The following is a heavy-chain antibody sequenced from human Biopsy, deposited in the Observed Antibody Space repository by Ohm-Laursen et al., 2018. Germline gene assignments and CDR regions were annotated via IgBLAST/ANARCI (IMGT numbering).Heavy chain of an antibody. Sequence: ASVKVSCKASSYTFTDYNIHWMRQAPGQGLKWLGYINCKTGATNYAQKFQGTVTMTRDTSISTAYLALGSLRSADTAIYYCARDPLNGHKHFDYWGQGSLVTVSS. J-gene: IGHJ4*02. CDR2: INCKTGAT. D-gene: IGHD2-8*01. CDR1: SYTFTDYN. V-gene: IGHV1-2*02. CDR3: ARDPLNGHKHFDY.